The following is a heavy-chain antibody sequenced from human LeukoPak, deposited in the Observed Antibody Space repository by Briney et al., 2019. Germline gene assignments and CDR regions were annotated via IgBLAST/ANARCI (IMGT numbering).Heavy chain of an antibody. CDR3: ARAKRRGYALSYYYGMDV. J-gene: IGHJ6*02. CDR1: GFTFSSYS. CDR2: ISSSSSTI. D-gene: IGHD5-12*01. V-gene: IGHV3-48*04. Sequence: GGSLRLSCAASGFTFSSYSMNWVRQAPGKGLEWVSYISSSSSTIYYADSVKGRFTISRDNAKNSLYLQMNSLRAEDTAVYYCARAKRRGYALSYYYGMDVWGQGTTVTVSS.